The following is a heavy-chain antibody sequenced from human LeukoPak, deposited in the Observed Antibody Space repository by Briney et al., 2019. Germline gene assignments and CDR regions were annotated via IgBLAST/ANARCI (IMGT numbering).Heavy chain of an antibody. CDR1: GFTFSSYA. J-gene: IGHJ2*01. V-gene: IGHV3-23*01. CDR2: ISGSGGST. Sequence: PGGSLRLSCAASGFTFSSYAMSWVRQAPGKGLEWVSAISGSGGSTYYADSVKGRFTISRDNSKNTLYLQMNSLRAEDTAVYYCAKGSNPSTYSNYVNWYFDLWGRGTLVTVSS. CDR3: AKGSNPSTYSNYVNWYFDL. D-gene: IGHD4-11*01.